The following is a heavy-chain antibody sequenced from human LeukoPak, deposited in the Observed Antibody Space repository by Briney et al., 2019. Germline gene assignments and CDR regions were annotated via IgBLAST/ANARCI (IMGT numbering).Heavy chain of an antibody. D-gene: IGHD3-3*01. Sequence: GGSLRLSCAVSGFTFSRYAMHWVRQAPGKGLDWVALISYDGSQKYFADSVKGRFTISRDNSKNTLYLQMNSLRAEDTALYYCARRFEGITIFGVVKEGHAFDIWGQGTMVTVSS. J-gene: IGHJ3*02. CDR2: ISYDGSQK. CDR1: GFTFSRYA. V-gene: IGHV3-30*04. CDR3: ARRFEGITIFGVVKEGHAFDI.